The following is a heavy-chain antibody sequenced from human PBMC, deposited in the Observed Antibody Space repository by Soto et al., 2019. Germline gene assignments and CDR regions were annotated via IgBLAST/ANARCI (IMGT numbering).Heavy chain of an antibody. CDR2: INVYNGKT. D-gene: IGHD3-10*01. CDR1: GYTFSNYG. CDR3: ARSAGVVDGDDY. J-gene: IGHJ4*02. V-gene: IGHV1-18*01. Sequence: QVQLVQSGAEVKKPGASVKVSCKASGYTFSNYGISWVRQAPGQGPEWMGWINVYNGKTNYAQKLQGRVTMTTDTSTNTIYMELRSLKSDDTAVYYCARSAGVVDGDDYWGQGTLVTFSA.